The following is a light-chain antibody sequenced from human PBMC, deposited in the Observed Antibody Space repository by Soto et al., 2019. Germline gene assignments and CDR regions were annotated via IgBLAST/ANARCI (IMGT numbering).Light chain of an antibody. CDR2: GTS. Sequence: DIQMTQSPPSLSASVGDRVTITCRAGQSISSFLNWYQQKPGKAPKLLIYGTSSLQSGVPSRFSGSASGTDFTLTISSLHPEDFATYYCQQSYSNPWTFCQGTRVEIK. V-gene: IGKV1-39*01. J-gene: IGKJ1*01. CDR3: QQSYSNPWT. CDR1: QSISSF.